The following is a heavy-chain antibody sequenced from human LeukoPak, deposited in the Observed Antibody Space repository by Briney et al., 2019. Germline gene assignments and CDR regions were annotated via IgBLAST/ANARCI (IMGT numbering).Heavy chain of an antibody. Sequence: GGSLRLSCAASGFTFSIYTMNWVRQAPGKGLEWVSSISSGSSDIYYADSVKGRFTISRDNAKNSLYLQMNSLRIEDTAVYYCARVRSTWYLDYWGQGTLVTVSS. CDR2: ISSGSSDI. D-gene: IGHD1-26*01. CDR3: ARVRSTWYLDY. V-gene: IGHV3-21*01. J-gene: IGHJ4*02. CDR1: GFTFSIYT.